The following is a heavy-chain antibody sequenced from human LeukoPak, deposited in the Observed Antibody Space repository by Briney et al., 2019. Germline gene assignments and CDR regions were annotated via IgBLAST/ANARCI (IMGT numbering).Heavy chain of an antibody. V-gene: IGHV3-53*01. CDR1: GFTVSSNY. D-gene: IGHD5-12*01. CDR2: IYSGGST. Sequence: GGSLRLSCAASGFTVSSNYMSWVRQAPGKGLEWVSVIYSGGSTYYAESVKGGFTISRDNSKNTLYRQMNSLRAEDTAVYYCARTRPNSGYDRYYYYMDVWGKGTTVTVSS. CDR3: ARTRPNSGYDRYYYYMDV. J-gene: IGHJ6*03.